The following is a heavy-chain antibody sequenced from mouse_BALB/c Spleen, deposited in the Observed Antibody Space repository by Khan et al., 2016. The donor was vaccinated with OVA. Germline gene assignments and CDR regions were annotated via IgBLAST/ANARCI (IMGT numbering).Heavy chain of an antibody. CDR1: GFTFSTYG. V-gene: IGHV5-6*01. Sequence: EVELVESGGDLVEPGGSLKLSCAVSGFTFSTYGMSWVRQPPDRRLEWVATISTGGHYTYYPASVRGRFTISRDNARNTLFLLMTSLKAETTAMFYCARLAYYYYSEGFAYWGKGTLVTVSA. CDR2: ISTGGHYT. D-gene: IGHD1-1*01. CDR3: ARLAYYYYSEGFAY. J-gene: IGHJ3*01.